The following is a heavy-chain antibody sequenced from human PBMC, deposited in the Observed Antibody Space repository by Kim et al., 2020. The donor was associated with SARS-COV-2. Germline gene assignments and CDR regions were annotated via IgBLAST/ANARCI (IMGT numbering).Heavy chain of an antibody. CDR1: GGSISSGGYY. Sequence: SETLSLTCTVSGGSISSGGYYWSWIRQHPGKGLEWIGYIYYSGSTYYNPSLKSRVTISVDTSKNQFSLKLSSVTAADTAVYYCARGAGDSYGKPYYFDYWGQGTLVTVSS. J-gene: IGHJ4*02. D-gene: IGHD5-18*01. CDR2: IYYSGST. V-gene: IGHV4-31*03. CDR3: ARGAGDSYGKPYYFDY.